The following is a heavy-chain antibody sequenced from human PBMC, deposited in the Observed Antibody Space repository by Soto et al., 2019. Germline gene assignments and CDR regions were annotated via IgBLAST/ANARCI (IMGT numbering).Heavy chain of an antibody. CDR3: SGEGDGDYGKPFDY. V-gene: IGHV1-69*01. D-gene: IGHD4-17*01. CDR2: IIPLFGTA. J-gene: IGHJ4*02. CDR1: GGTFSSYT. Sequence: QVQLVQSGAEVKKPGSSVKVSCKASGGTFSSYTISWVRQAPGQGLEWMGGIIPLFGTANYAQKFQGRVTITADESTNTAYMQLSSLRSEDTAVYYCSGEGDGDYGKPFDYLGQGTLVTVSS.